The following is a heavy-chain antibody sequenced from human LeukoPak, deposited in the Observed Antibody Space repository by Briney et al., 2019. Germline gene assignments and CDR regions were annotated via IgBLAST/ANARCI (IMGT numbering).Heavy chain of an antibody. V-gene: IGHV3-30-3*01. D-gene: IGHD2-2*01. CDR2: ISYDGSNK. Sequence: PGGSLRLSCAASGFTFSSYAMHWVRQAPGKGLEWVAVISYDGSNKYYADSVKGRFTISRDNSKNTLYLQMNSLRAEDTAVYYCARGAIGDYFDYWGQGTLVIVSS. CDR1: GFTFSSYA. J-gene: IGHJ4*02. CDR3: ARGAIGDYFDY.